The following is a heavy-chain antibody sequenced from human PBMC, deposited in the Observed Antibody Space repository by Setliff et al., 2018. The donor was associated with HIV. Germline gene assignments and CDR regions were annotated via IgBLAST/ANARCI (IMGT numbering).Heavy chain of an antibody. D-gene: IGHD5-18*01. Sequence: LSLTCTVSGGSISSHYWSWIRQPPGKGLVWIGSIYYSGSTNYNPSLKSRVTISVDTSKNQFSLKLSSVTAADTAVYYCARKLGYSYGRYFDYWGQGTLVTSPQ. CDR1: GGSISSHY. CDR2: IYYSGST. V-gene: IGHV4-59*11. CDR3: ARKLGYSYGRYFDY. J-gene: IGHJ4*02.